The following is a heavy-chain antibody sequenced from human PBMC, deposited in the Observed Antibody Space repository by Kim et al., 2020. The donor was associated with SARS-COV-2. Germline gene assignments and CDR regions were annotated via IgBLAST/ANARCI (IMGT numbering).Heavy chain of an antibody. CDR2: ISYDGSNK. V-gene: IGHV3-30*18. CDR3: AKDRLRYVFTRYGIDY. J-gene: IGHJ4*02. D-gene: IGHD3-16*01. CDR1: GFTFSSYG. Sequence: GGSLRLSCAASGFTFSSYGMHWVRQAPGKGLEWVAVISYDGSNKYYADSVKGRFTISRDNSKNTLYLQMNSLRAEDTAVYYCAKDRLRYVFTRYGIDYWGQGTLVTVSS.